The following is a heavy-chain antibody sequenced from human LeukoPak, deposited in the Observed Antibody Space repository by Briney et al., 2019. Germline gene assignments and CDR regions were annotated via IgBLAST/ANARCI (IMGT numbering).Heavy chain of an antibody. CDR1: GGTFSSYA. CDR2: IIPIFGTA. CDR3: ARGVPVFPPDY. D-gene: IGHD3-10*01. Sequence: GASVKVSCKASGGTFSSYAISWVRQAPGQGLEWMGGIIPIFGTANYAQKFQGRVTITADKSTSTAYMELSSLRSEDTAVYYCARGVPVFPPDYWGQGTLVTVSS. V-gene: IGHV1-69*06. J-gene: IGHJ4*02.